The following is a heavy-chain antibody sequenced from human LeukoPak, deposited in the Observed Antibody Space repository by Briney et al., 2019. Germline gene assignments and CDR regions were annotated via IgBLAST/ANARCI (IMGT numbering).Heavy chain of an antibody. D-gene: IGHD6-19*01. CDR1: GFTFSSYA. J-gene: IGHJ4*02. V-gene: IGHV3-30*04. CDR2: ISYDGSDK. Sequence: GGSLRLSCAASGFTFSSYAMHWVRQAPGKGLEWVAVISYDGSDKYYADSVKGRFTISRDNSKNTLYLQMNSLRAEDTAVYYCARVDIAVAGTSFDYWGQGTLVTVSS. CDR3: ARVDIAVAGTSFDY.